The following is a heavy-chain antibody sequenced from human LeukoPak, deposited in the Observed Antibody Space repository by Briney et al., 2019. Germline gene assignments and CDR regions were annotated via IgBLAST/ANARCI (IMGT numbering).Heavy chain of an antibody. V-gene: IGHV1-18*01. CDR2: ISAYNDNT. CDR1: GYTFTSYG. Sequence: ASVKVSCKASGYTFTSYGISWVRQAPGQGLEWMGWISAYNDNTNYAQKLQGRVTMTTDTSTSTAYMELRSLRSDDTAVYYCARVCSGGSCYPGGFDYWGQGTLVTVSS. D-gene: IGHD2-15*01. J-gene: IGHJ4*02. CDR3: ARVCSGGSCYPGGFDY.